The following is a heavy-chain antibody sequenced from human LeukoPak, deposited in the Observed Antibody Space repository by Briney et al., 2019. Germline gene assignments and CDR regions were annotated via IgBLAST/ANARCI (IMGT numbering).Heavy chain of an antibody. CDR2: TYYRSKWYN. D-gene: IGHD1-1*01. CDR3: ARGTGTTFVWFGP. Sequence: SQTLSLTCAISGDSVSSNSAAWNWIRQSPSRGLEWLGRTYYRSKWYNDYAVSVRSRLTINPDTSKNRFSLRLTSVTAADTAVYYCARGTGTTFVWFGPWGQGTLVTVSS. V-gene: IGHV6-1*01. CDR1: GDSVSSNSAA. J-gene: IGHJ5*02.